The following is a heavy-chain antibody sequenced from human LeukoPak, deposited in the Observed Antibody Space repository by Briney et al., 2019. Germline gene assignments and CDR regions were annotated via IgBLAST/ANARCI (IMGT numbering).Heavy chain of an antibody. CDR3: ARDPNYYDSSGYSDY. D-gene: IGHD3-22*01. V-gene: IGHV1-69*04. CDR2: IIPILGIA. J-gene: IGHJ4*02. Sequence: GASVKVSCKASGGTFSSYAISWVRQAPGQGLEWMGRIIPILGIANYAQKFQGRVTITTDKSTSTAYMELSSLRSEDTAVYYCARDPNYYDSSGYSDYWGQGTLVTVSS. CDR1: GGTFSSYA.